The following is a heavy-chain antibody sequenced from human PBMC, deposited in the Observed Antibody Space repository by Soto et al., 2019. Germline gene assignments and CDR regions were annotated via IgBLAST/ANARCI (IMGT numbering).Heavy chain of an antibody. CDR2: TYYRSKWYN. V-gene: IGHV6-1*01. J-gene: IGHJ5*01. D-gene: IGHD6-13*01. Sequence: PSQTLSLTCAISGDSVSSNSAAWNWIRQSPSRGLEWLGRTYYRSKWYNDYAVPVKSRITISPDTSKNQFSLQLNSVTPEDSVVFFCVYGYSSSWYRHNWFDSWGQGTLVTVSS. CDR3: VYGYSSSWYRHNWFDS. CDR1: GDSVSSNSAA.